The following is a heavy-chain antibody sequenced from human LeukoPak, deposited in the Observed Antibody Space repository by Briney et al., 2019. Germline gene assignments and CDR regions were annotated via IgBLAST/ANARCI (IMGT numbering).Heavy chain of an antibody. CDR2: IIPIFGTA. CDR3: ARDPGIAVADGFCDY. J-gene: IGHJ4*02. V-gene: IGHV1-69*13. CDR1: GGTFSSYA. D-gene: IGHD6-19*01. Sequence: SVKVSCKASGGTFSSYAISWVRQAPGQGLEWMGGIIPIFGTANYAQKFQGRVTITADESTSTAYMELRSLRSDDTAVYYCARDPGIAVADGFCDYWGQGTLVTVSS.